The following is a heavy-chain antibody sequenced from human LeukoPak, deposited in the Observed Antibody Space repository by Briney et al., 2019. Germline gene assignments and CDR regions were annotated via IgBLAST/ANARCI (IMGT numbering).Heavy chain of an antibody. CDR1: GYTLTELS. D-gene: IGHD6-19*01. V-gene: IGHV1-24*01. CDR3: ATGRQQWLVREYYFDY. J-gene: IGHJ4*02. Sequence: ASVKVSCKVSGYTLTELSMHWVRQAPGKGLEWTGGFDPEDGETIYAQKFQGRVTMTEDTSTDTAYMELSSLRSEDTAVYYCATGRQQWLVREYYFDYWGQGTLVTVSS. CDR2: FDPEDGET.